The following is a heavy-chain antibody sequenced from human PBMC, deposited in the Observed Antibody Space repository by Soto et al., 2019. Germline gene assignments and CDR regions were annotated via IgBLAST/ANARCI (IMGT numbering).Heavy chain of an antibody. V-gene: IGHV3-74*01. CDR1: GFTSSNYL. CDR3: ARSVRSGSFPYYHYAMDV. CDR2: IKSDGSST. Sequence: GGSLRLSCAASGFTSSNYLMHWVRQAPGKGLVWVSRIKSDGSSTSYADSVKGRFTISRDNAKNTLDLQMHGLRAEDMAVYYCARSVRSGSFPYYHYAMDVWGQGTTVTVSS. J-gene: IGHJ6*01. D-gene: IGHD3-10*01.